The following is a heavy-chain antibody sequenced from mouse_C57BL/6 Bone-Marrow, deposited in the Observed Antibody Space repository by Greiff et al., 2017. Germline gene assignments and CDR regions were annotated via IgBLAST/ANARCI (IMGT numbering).Heavy chain of an antibody. CDR3: ARGDSTVVAPYAMDY. CDR1: GYTFTSYW. D-gene: IGHD1-1*01. Sequence: QVQLQQPGAELVKPGASVKMSCKASGYTFTSYWITWVKQRPGQGLEWIGDIYPGSGSTNYNEKFKSKATVTVDTSSSTAYMQLSSLTSEDSAVYYCARGDSTVVAPYAMDYWGQGTSVTVSS. CDR2: IYPGSGST. J-gene: IGHJ4*01. V-gene: IGHV1-55*01.